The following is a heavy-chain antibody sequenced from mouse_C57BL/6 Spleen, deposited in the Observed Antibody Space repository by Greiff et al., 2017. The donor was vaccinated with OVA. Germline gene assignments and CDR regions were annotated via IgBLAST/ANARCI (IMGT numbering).Heavy chain of an antibody. CDR2: IDPSDSYT. V-gene: IGHV1-50*01. Sequence: QVQLQQPGAELVKPGASVKLSCKASGYTFTSYWMQWVKQRPGQGLEWIGEIDPSDSYTNYNQKFKGKATLTVDTSSSTGYMQLSSLTSEESAVYYGAGYYCGSSYGYFGVWGTGTTVTVSS. CDR1: GYTFTSYW. D-gene: IGHD1-1*01. CDR3: AGYYCGSSYGYFGV. J-gene: IGHJ1*03.